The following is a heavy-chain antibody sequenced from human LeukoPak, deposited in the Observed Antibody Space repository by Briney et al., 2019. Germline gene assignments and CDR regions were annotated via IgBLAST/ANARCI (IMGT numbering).Heavy chain of an antibody. CDR1: GFTFRSLL. V-gene: IGHV3-7*04. D-gene: IGHD2-21*01. J-gene: IGHJ3*02. CDR2: IKQDGSEK. CDR3: ARARLNI. Sequence: PGGSPRPSWAGSGFTFRSLLIRWGRQGPGEGAGWVAIIKQDGSEKYYVDSVKGRFTISRDNAKNLLYLQMNSLRAEDTAVYHCARARLNIWGQGTMVTVSS.